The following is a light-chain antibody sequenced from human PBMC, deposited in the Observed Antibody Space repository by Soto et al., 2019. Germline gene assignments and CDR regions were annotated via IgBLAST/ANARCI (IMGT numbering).Light chain of an antibody. CDR2: GAS. CDR3: QQYHNWPIT. V-gene: IGKV3D-15*01. J-gene: IGKJ5*01. CDR1: QSVSSSY. Sequence: EIVMTQSPANLSVSPGERATLSCRASQSVSSSYLGWYQQKPGQAPRLLMYGASSRATGIPARFSGSGSGTEFTLAISSLQSEDFAVYYCQQYHNWPITFGQGTRLEIK.